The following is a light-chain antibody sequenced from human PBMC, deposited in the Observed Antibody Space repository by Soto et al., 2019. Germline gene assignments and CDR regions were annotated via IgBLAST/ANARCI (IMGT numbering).Light chain of an antibody. Sequence: QSVLTQPRSVSGSPGQSVSISCTGTSSDVGAYNYVSWYQHHPGKAPKFMIYDVNKRPSGVPDRFSGSKSGNTASLTISGLQAEHEADYYCCSYAGTYTHYVFGTGTKLTVL. CDR2: DVN. CDR1: SSDVGAYNY. V-gene: IGLV2-11*01. J-gene: IGLJ1*01. CDR3: CSYAGTYTHYV.